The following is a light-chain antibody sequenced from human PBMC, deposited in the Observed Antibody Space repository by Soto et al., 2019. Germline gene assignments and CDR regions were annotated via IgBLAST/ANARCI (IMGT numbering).Light chain of an antibody. CDR2: GAS. Sequence: EIVLTQSPGTLSLSPGERATLSCRASQSVSSTYLAWYQQKPGQAPSLLIYGASSRATGIPDRFSGSGSGTDFTLTISRREPEDFAVYYCQQYGSSPRTFGQWTKGE. V-gene: IGKV3-20*01. CDR3: QQYGSSPRT. CDR1: QSVSSTY. J-gene: IGKJ1*01.